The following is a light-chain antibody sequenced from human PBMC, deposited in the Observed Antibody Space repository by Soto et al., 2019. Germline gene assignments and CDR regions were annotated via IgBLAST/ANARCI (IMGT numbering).Light chain of an antibody. CDR2: GNN. CDR3: QSYDSSLRGGV. V-gene: IGLV1-40*01. J-gene: IGLJ3*02. CDR1: SSNIGAGYD. Sequence: QSVLTQPPSVSGAPGQGITISCTGSSSNIGAGYDVHWYQQLPRTAPKLLMYGNNNRPSGVPDRFSGSKSGTSASLAITGLQAEDEADYYCQSYDSSLRGGVFGGGTKLTVL.